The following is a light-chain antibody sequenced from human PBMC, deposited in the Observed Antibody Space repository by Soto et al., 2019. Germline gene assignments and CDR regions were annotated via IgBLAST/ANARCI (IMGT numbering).Light chain of an antibody. CDR1: QSVSSSY. CDR2: GAS. CDR3: QQYNSWPPYT. Sequence: EIVLTQSPGTLSLSPGERATLSCRASQSVSSSYLAWYQQKPGQAPRLLIHGASTRATGTPARFSGSGSGTEFTLTISSLQSEDFAVYYCQQYNSWPPYTFGQGTRLEIK. J-gene: IGKJ5*01. V-gene: IGKV3-15*01.